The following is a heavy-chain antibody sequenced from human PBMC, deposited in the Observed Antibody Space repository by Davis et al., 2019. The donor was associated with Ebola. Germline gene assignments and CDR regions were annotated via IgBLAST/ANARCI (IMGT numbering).Heavy chain of an antibody. J-gene: IGHJ4*02. CDR1: GFTFSNYD. CDR2: ISYDGSNK. D-gene: IGHD3-16*01. Sequence: GESLKISCAASGFTFSNYDMHWVRQAPGKGLEWVADISYDGSNKYYADSVKGRFTSSRDNSRNTLYLQMNSLRPEDTAVYYCATPGGRAGSFDYWGQGTLVTVSS. V-gene: IGHV3-30*04. CDR3: ATPGGRAGSFDY.